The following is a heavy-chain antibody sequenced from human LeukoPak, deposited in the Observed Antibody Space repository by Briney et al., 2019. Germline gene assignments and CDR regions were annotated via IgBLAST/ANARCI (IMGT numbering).Heavy chain of an antibody. CDR1: GGSISSAGYY. D-gene: IGHD2-2*02. CDR3: ARGVPAAIPYNYFDY. J-gene: IGHJ4*02. CDR2: IYYSGST. V-gene: IGHV4-31*03. Sequence: SQTLSLPCTVSGGSISSAGYYWTWIRQPPGTPLQCIGYIYYSGSTYYNPSLKSRVTISVDTSKNQFSLKLSSVTAADTAVYYCARGVPAAIPYNYFDYWGQGTLVTVSS.